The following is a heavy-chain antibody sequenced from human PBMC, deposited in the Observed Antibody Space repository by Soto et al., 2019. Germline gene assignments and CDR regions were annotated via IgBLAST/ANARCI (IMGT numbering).Heavy chain of an antibody. V-gene: IGHV3-23*01. J-gene: IGHJ4*02. CDR3: AKFESIAVAGTYSFDY. CDR2: ISGSGGST. D-gene: IGHD6-19*01. CDR1: GFTFSSYA. Sequence: PGGSLRLSCAASGFTFSSYAMSWVRQAPGKGLEWVSAISGSGGSTYYADSVKGRFTISRDNSKNTLYLQMDSLRAEDTAVYYCAKFESIAVAGTYSFDYWGQGTLVTVSS.